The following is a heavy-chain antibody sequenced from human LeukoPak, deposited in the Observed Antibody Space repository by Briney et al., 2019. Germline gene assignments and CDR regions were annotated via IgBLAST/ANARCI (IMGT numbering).Heavy chain of an antibody. Sequence: PGGSLRLSCAASGFTFSKYTMSWVRQAPGKGLEWIPTINSNAGSTYYADSVKGRFTISRDNSKNTLFLQMNSLRAEDTAIYYCAKGGLCPGVCPTQIAVAGYFYTWGQGILVTVSS. CDR3: AKGGLCPGVCPTQIAVAGYFYT. J-gene: IGHJ4*02. CDR2: INSNAGST. V-gene: IGHV3-23*01. CDR1: GFTFSKYT. D-gene: IGHD6-19*01.